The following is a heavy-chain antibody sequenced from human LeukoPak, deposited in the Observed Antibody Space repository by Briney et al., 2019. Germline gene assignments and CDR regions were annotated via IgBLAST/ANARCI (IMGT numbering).Heavy chain of an antibody. J-gene: IGHJ2*01. Sequence: GGSLRLSCVASGFTLSGAAMHWVRQASGKGLEWLGRIRSKADSYTTAYAASVKGRFTVSRDDSKNTAYLQMNSLKTEDTAVYYCRAAVAGDYFDLWGRGTLVTGSS. CDR3: RAAVAGDYFDL. V-gene: IGHV3-73*01. CDR1: GFTLSGAA. D-gene: IGHD6-19*01. CDR2: IRSKADSYTT.